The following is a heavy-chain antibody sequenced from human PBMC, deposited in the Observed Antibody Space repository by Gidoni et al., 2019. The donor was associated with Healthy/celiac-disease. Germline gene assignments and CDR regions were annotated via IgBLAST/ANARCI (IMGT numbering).Heavy chain of an antibody. CDR1: GGTFSSYP. J-gene: IGHJ4*02. D-gene: IGHD6-13*01. V-gene: IGHV1-69*02. CDR2: IIPILDIA. Sequence: VQLVQSGPEVKKPGSSVKVSCTASGGTFSSYPLNWVRQAPGQGLEWVGRIIPILDIANYAQKFQGRLTITADKSTSTAYMERSSLRSEDTAVYYCASAPPIAAAGTGDYFDCWGQGTLVTVSS. CDR3: ASAPPIAAAGTGDYFDC.